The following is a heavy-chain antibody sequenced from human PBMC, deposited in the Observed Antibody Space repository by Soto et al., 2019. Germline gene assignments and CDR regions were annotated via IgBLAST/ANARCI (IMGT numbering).Heavy chain of an antibody. CDR3: ARGTYCGGDCYPPSYYYYYMDV. CDR2: INHSGST. V-gene: IGHV4-34*01. D-gene: IGHD2-21*01. J-gene: IGHJ6*03. Sequence: SETLSLTCAVYGGSFSGYYWSWIRQPPGKGLEWIGEINHSGSTNYNPSHKSRVTISVDTSKNQFSLKLSSVTAADTAVYYCARGTYCGGDCYPPSYYYYYMDVWGKGTTVTVSS. CDR1: GGSFSGYY.